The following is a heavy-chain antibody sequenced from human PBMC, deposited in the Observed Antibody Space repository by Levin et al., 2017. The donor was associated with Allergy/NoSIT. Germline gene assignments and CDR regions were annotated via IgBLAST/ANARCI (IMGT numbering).Heavy chain of an antibody. CDR2: ISYDGSNK. J-gene: IGHJ4*02. CDR1: GFTFSTYG. D-gene: IGHD6-13*01. CDR3: ASEPRWDSSWPHVDH. Sequence: SCAASGFTFSTYGVHWVRQPPGQGLEWVAGISYDGSNKYYADSVKGRFSISRDTSKNTLYLQMTSLGADDTAVFYCASEPRWDSSWPHVDHWGQGALVTVSS. V-gene: IGHV3-33*01.